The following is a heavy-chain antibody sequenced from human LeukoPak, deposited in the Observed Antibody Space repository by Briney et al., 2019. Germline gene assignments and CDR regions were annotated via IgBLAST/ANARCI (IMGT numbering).Heavy chain of an antibody. Sequence: PSGTLSLTCAVYGGSFSGYYWSWIRQPPGKGLEWIGEINHSGSTNYNPSLKSRVTISVDTSKNQFSLKLSSVTAADTAVYYCARGPRYYGSGRNFDYWGQGTLVTVSS. CDR3: ARGPRYYGSGRNFDY. J-gene: IGHJ4*02. CDR1: GGSFSGYY. D-gene: IGHD3-10*01. CDR2: INHSGST. V-gene: IGHV4-34*01.